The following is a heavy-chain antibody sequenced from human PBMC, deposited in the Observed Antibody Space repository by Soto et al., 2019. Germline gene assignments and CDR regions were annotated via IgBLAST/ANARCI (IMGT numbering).Heavy chain of an antibody. Sequence: EVQLLESGGGLVQRGGSLRLSLAASGFTFSSLVLAGVRQAPGKGLEWVSAISGRGGSTYYADSVKGRFSISRDNTKNTLYLQMNSLRAEDTAVYYCASPGDPGYWGQGTLVTVSS. CDR1: GFTFSSLV. D-gene: IGHD1-26*01. CDR2: ISGRGGST. CDR3: ASPGDPGY. J-gene: IGHJ4*02. V-gene: IGHV3-23*01.